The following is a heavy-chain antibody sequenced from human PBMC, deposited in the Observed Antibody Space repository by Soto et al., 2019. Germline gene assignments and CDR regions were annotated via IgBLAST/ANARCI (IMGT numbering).Heavy chain of an antibody. V-gene: IGHV1-69*12. CDR1: GGTFSSYA. J-gene: IGHJ5*02. D-gene: IGHD6-19*01. CDR3: ARVKDSGGWLRNWFAT. CDR2: IIPIFGTA. Sequence: QVQLVQSGAEVKKPGSSVKVSCKASGGTFSSYAISWVRQAPGQGLEWMGGIIPIFGTANYAQKFQGRVTITADESTSRAYMELSSLRSEETAVYYCARVKDSGGWLRNWFATWGQGTLVTVSS.